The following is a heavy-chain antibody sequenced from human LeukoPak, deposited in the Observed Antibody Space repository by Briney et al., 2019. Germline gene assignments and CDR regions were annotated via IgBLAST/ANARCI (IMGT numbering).Heavy chain of an antibody. CDR3: ARYDILTGGGYCY. Sequence: GGSLRLSCAVSGFIFSSYWMNWVRQAPGKGLEWVGKKKEDGSEKYYVDSVKGRFTISRDNAKNSLYLQMNSLRAEDTAVYYCARYDILTGGGYCYWGQGTLVTVSS. V-gene: IGHV3-7*01. D-gene: IGHD3-9*01. CDR1: GFIFSSYW. J-gene: IGHJ4*02. CDR2: KKEDGSEK.